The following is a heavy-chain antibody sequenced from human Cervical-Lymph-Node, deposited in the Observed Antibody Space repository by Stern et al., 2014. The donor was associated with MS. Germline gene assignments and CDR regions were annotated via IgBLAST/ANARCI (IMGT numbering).Heavy chain of an antibody. J-gene: IGHJ2*01. CDR3: ARDRLYDTVWYQWYFDL. CDR2: ASNSGST. V-gene: IGHV4-61*02. D-gene: IGHD3-16*01. CDR1: GGSISGGDFY. Sequence: QVQLEESGPGLVKPSQTLSLTCTVSGGSISGGDFYCSWIRPSPAKGLEWIGRASNSGSTGYNPSHRSQVAMSVDTSKNQFSLRLTSVTAADTAVYYCARDRLYDTVWYQWYFDLWGRGTLVTVSS.